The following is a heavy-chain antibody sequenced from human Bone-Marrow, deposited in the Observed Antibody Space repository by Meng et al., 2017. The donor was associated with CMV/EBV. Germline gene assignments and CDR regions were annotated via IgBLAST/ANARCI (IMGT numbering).Heavy chain of an antibody. Sequence: GESLKISCAASGFTFDDYTMHWVRQAPGKGLEWVSSISSSSSYIYYADSVKGRFTISRDNAKNSLYLQMNSLRAEDTAVYYCARGYCSSTSCYHYYFDYWGQGTLVTISS. V-gene: IGHV3-21*01. D-gene: IGHD2-2*01. CDR2: ISSSSSYI. CDR1: GFTFDDYT. CDR3: ARGYCSSTSCYHYYFDY. J-gene: IGHJ4*02.